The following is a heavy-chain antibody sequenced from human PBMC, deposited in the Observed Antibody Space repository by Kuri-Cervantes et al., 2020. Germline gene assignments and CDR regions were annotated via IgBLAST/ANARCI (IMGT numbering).Heavy chain of an antibody. V-gene: IGHV3-74*01. D-gene: IGHD1-14*01. J-gene: IGHJ4*02. Sequence: GGSLRLSCAVSGFTFRNYWMHWVRQAPGKGLEWVSRVDNDGSDTIYADSVKGRFTISRDSAEKSLYLQMNSLRGEDTAVYYCVRGRYMYEYWGQGTLVTVSS. CDR3: VRGRYMYEY. CDR1: GFTFRNYW. CDR2: VDNDGSDT.